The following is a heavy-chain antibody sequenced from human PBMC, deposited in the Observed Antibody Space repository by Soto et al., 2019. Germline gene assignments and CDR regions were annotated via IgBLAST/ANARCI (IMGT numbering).Heavy chain of an antibody. V-gene: IGHV4-59*01. CDR2: IYYSGST. J-gene: IGHJ5*02. Sequence: QVQLQESGPRLVKPSETLSLTCTVSGDSISSYYWSWIRQPPGKGLEWIGYIYYSGSTNYNPSLKSRVTISVDTPKNQFSLKLTSVTAADTAVYYCARGVATIGPWGQGTLVTGSS. CDR1: GDSISSYY. CDR3: ARGVATIGP. D-gene: IGHD5-12*01.